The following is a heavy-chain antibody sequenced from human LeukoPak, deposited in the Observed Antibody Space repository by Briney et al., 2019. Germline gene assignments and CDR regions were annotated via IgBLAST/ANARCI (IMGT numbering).Heavy chain of an antibody. CDR3: ARGSAGYCSGGSCYSDY. Sequence: GGSLRLSCAASGFTFSSYAMSWVRQAPGKGLEWVSAISGSGGSTYYADSVKGRFTISRDNSKNTLYLQMNSLRAEDTAVYYCARGSAGYCSGGSCYSDYWGQGTLVTVSS. J-gene: IGHJ4*02. CDR1: GFTFSSYA. V-gene: IGHV3-23*01. D-gene: IGHD2-15*01. CDR2: ISGSGGST.